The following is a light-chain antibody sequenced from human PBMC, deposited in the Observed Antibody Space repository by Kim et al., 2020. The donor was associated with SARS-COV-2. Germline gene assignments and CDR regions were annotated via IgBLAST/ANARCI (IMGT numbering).Light chain of an antibody. V-gene: IGLV2-14*03. CDR2: DVS. CDR1: SSDIGCYDH. Sequence: GQSITISCTGTSSDIGCYDHVSWYQQHPGKAPKLMIYDVSGRPSGISNRFSGSKSGNTASLTISGLQAEDEGDYYCSSFTSDSTWVFGGGTQLTVL. J-gene: IGLJ2*01. CDR3: SSFTSDSTWV.